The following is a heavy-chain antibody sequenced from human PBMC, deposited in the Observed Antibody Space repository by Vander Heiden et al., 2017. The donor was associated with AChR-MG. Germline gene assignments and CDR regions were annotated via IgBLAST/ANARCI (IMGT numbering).Heavy chain of an antibody. V-gene: IGHV3-15*01. CDR2: IKSKTDGGTT. CDR3: GTGSAFDI. J-gene: IGHJ3*02. Sequence: EVQLVESGGGLLKPGGSLRLACAGSGFTFSNAWMSWVRQAPGKRLEWIGRIKSKTDGGTTDYAAPVKGRFTISRDDSKNTLYLQMNSLKTEDTAMYYCGTGSAFDIWGQGTMVTVSS. CDR1: GFTFSNAW. D-gene: IGHD1-26*01.